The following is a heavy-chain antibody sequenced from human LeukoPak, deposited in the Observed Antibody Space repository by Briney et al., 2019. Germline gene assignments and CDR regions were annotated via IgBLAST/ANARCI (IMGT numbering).Heavy chain of an antibody. V-gene: IGHV3-23*01. CDR2: LSGTGGTR. CDR1: GFSFSSYA. D-gene: IGHD3-10*01. J-gene: IGHJ4*02. Sequence: GGSLRLSXTASGFSFSSYAMTWVRQAPGKGLEWVSALSGTGGTRDYANSVKGRFTISRDNSKNTVYLQMNSLRADDTAVYYCAKDRIGTYYFFDSWGQGTLVTVSS. CDR3: AKDRIGTYYFFDS.